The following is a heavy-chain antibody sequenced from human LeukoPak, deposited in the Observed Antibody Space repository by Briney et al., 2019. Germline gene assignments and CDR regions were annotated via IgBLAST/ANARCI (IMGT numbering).Heavy chain of an antibody. V-gene: IGHV3-21*04. Sequence: GGSLRLSCAASGFTFSTYTMNWVRQAPGKGLEWVSSISSSSSYIYYADSVQGRFTISRDNSKSTLCLQMNSLRAEDTAVYYCAKQLGYCSDGSCYFPYWGQGTLVTVSS. D-gene: IGHD2-15*01. CDR1: GFTFSTYT. J-gene: IGHJ4*02. CDR2: ISSSSSYI. CDR3: AKQLGYCSDGSCYFPY.